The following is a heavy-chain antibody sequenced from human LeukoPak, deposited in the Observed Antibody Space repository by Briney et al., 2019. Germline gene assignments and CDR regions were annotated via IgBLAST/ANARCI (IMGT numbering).Heavy chain of an antibody. Sequence: GGSLRLSCTATGFTFNNYAFYWVRQAPGKGLEWVSLISYDGDNIYYAPSVKGRFTISRDNSKHTLYLQMNSLRGEDTAVYYCARSAGKAVASPDYWGQGTLVTVSS. D-gene: IGHD6-19*01. CDR1: GFTFNNYA. J-gene: IGHJ4*02. CDR2: ISYDGDNI. V-gene: IGHV3-30*03. CDR3: ARSAGKAVASPDY.